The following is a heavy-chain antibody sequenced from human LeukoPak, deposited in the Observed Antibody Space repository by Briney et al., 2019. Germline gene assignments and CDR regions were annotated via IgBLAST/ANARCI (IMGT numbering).Heavy chain of an antibody. V-gene: IGHV4-59*12. Sequence: TSETLSLTCTVSGGSINSYYWSWIRQPPGKGLEWIGYMYYSGSTNYNPSLKSRVTISVETSKNQFSLKLSSVTAADTAVYYCARGGLTAMRRHWFDPWGQGTLVTVSS. D-gene: IGHD2-2*01. CDR3: ARGGLTAMRRHWFDP. J-gene: IGHJ5*02. CDR1: GGSINSYY. CDR2: MYYSGST.